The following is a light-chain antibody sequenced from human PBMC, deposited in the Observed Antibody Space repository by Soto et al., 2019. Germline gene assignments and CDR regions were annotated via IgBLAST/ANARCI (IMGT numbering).Light chain of an antibody. Sequence: EIVLTQSPGPLSLSPGERATLSCRASQSVSISYLAWYQQKPGQAPRLLIYDASSRATGIPDRFSGSWSGADFTLTISLLEPEDLAVYYCQQYCSSHQTFGHGTKLEIK. CDR1: QSVSISY. CDR2: DAS. V-gene: IGKV3-20*01. CDR3: QQYCSSHQT. J-gene: IGKJ2*01.